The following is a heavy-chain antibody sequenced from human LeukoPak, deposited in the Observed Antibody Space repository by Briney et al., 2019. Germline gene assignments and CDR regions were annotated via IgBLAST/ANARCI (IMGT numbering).Heavy chain of an antibody. CDR2: FDPEDGET. CDR3: ATDLASSTATKSGY. Sequence: ASVKVSCKVSGNTLTELSMHWVRQAPGKGLEWMEGFDPEDGETIYAQKVQGRVTMTEDTSTDTAYMELSSLRSDDTAVYYCATDLASSTATKSGYWGQGTLVTVSS. D-gene: IGHD2-2*01. J-gene: IGHJ4*02. V-gene: IGHV1-24*01. CDR1: GNTLTELS.